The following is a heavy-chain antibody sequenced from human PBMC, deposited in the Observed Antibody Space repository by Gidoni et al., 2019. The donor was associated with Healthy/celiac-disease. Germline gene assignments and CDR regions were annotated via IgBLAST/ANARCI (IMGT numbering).Heavy chain of an antibody. CDR2: ISGSSGST. CDR1: GCTFSSYA. V-gene: IGHV3-23*01. J-gene: IGHJ4*02. CDR3: KWEDPPMAALFHFDY. D-gene: IGHD6-6*01. Sequence: EVQLLESGGGLVQPGGSLRLSCAASGCTFSSYAMSWVRQAPGKGLEWVSAISGSSGSTYYADSVKGRFTISRDNSKNTLYLQMNSLRAEDTAVYYCKWEDPPMAALFHFDYWGQGTLVTVSS.